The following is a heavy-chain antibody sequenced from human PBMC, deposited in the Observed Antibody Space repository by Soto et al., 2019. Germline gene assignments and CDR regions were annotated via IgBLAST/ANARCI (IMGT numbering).Heavy chain of an antibody. CDR2: ISYDGSNK. Sequence: GGSLRLSCAASGFTFSSYGMHWVRQAPGKGLEWVAVISYDGSNKYYADSVKGRFTISRDNSKNTLYLQMNSLRAEDTAVYYCAKDSLGSSSWYVSGEIDYWGQGTLVTVSS. CDR3: AKDSLGSSSWYVSGEIDY. CDR1: GFTFSSYG. V-gene: IGHV3-30*18. J-gene: IGHJ4*02. D-gene: IGHD6-13*01.